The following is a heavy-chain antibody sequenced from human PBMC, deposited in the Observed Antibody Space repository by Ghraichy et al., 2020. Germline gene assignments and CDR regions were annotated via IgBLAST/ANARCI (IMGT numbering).Heavy chain of an antibody. CDR2: IIPIFGTA. CDR1: GGTFSSYA. Sequence: SVKVSCKASGGTFSSYAISWVRQAPGQGLEWMGGIIPIFGTANYAQKFQGRVTITADKSTSTAYMELSSLRSEDMAVYYCGRMVYAIGRDNYYYMDVWGKGTTVTVSS. V-gene: IGHV1-69*06. J-gene: IGHJ6*03. D-gene: IGHD2-8*01. CDR3: GRMVYAIGRDNYYYMDV.